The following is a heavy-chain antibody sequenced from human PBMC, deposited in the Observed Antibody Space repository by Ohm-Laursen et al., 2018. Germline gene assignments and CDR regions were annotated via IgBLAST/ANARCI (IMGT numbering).Heavy chain of an antibody. CDR3: ARDSCSGGSCSYGMDV. V-gene: IGHV3-13*01. Sequence: SLRLSCAASGFTFSSYDMHWVCQATGKGLEWVSAIGTAGDTYYPGSVKGRFTISRENAKNSLYLQMNSLRAGDTAVYYCARDSCSGGSCSYGMDVWGQGTTVTVSS. J-gene: IGHJ6*02. D-gene: IGHD2-15*01. CDR2: IGTAGDT. CDR1: GFTFSSYD.